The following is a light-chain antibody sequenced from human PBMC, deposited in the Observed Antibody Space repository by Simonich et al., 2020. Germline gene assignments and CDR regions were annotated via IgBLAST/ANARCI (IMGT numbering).Light chain of an antibody. CDR2: GAS. J-gene: IGKJ1*01. CDR1: QSVLYSSNNKKY. V-gene: IGKV4-1*01. CDR3: QQYYSTPWT. Sequence: DIMMTQSPDSLAVSLGERATINCKSSQSVLYSSNNKKYLAWYQQKPGQPPKLLIYGASTRESGVPDRFSGSGSGTDFTLTISSLQAEDVAVYYCQQYYSTPWTFGQGTKVEIK.